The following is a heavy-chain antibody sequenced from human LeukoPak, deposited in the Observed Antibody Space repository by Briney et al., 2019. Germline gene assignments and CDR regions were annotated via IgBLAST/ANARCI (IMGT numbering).Heavy chain of an antibody. CDR3: AKSVPAIRGEIDY. V-gene: IGHV3-30*02. Sequence: GGSLRLSCAASGFTFSDFGMHWVRQAPGKGLEWVAFIRYNGDDEQYADSVKGRFAISRDNSKDTLYLQMNRLRAEDTAIYYCAKSVPAIRGEIDYWGQGTLVTVSS. CDR2: IRYNGDDE. D-gene: IGHD3-10*01. CDR1: GFTFSDFG. J-gene: IGHJ4*02.